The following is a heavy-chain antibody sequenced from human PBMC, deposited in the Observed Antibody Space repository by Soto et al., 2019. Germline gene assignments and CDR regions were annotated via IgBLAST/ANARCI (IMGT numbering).Heavy chain of an antibody. J-gene: IGHJ6*03. D-gene: IGHD2-2*01. CDR2: MNPNSGNT. V-gene: IGHV1-8*01. CDR1: GYTSTSYD. Sequence: QVQLVQSGAEVKKPGASAKVSCKASGYTSTSYDINWVRQATGQGLEWMGWMNPNSGNTGYAQKFQGRVTMTRNTSISTAYMELSSLRSEDTAVYYRARGARRVGPAALRVYYYYMDVWGKGTTVTVSS. CDR3: ARGARRVGPAALRVYYYYMDV.